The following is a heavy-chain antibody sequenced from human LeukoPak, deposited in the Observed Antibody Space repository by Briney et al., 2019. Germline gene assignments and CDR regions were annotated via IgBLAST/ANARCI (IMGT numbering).Heavy chain of an antibody. CDR3: ARDRYYYGSGSYYNGQFDY. Sequence: ASVKVSCKASGYTFTGYYMHWVRQAPGQGLEWMGWISPNSGGTNYAQKFQGRVTMTRDTSISTAYMELSRLRSDDTAVYYCARDRYYYGSGSYYNGQFDYWGQGTLVTVSS. D-gene: IGHD3-10*01. CDR1: GYTFTGYY. V-gene: IGHV1-2*02. J-gene: IGHJ4*02. CDR2: ISPNSGGT.